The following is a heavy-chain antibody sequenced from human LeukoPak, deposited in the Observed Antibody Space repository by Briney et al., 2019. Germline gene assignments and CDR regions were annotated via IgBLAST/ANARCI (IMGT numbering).Heavy chain of an antibody. D-gene: IGHD2-2*01. Sequence: SETLSLTCAVYGGSFSGYYWSWIRQPPGKGLEWIGEINHSGSTNYNPSLKSRVTISVDTSKNQFSLKLSSVTAADTAVYYCARGRGRYCSSTSCQIYYFDYWGQGTLVTVSS. V-gene: IGHV4-34*01. CDR2: INHSGST. CDR1: GGSFSGYY. CDR3: ARGRGRYCSSTSCQIYYFDY. J-gene: IGHJ4*02.